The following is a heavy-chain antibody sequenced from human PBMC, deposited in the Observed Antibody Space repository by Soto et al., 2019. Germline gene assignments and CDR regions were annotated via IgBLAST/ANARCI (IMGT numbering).Heavy chain of an antibody. CDR2: IIAMLGIR. Sequence: QVQLVQSGAEVKKPGSSVKVSCTDSGGTFSTYSMFCVRQAPGPGLERMGRIIAMLGIRNYAQRFQDRLRITAEKPTATSHMALSSWRCKDTALYYRTIGGWSSEVFGIWGQGHMVPVS. CDR3: TIGGWSSEVFGI. CDR1: GGTFSTYS. J-gene: IGHJ3*02. V-gene: IGHV1-69*02.